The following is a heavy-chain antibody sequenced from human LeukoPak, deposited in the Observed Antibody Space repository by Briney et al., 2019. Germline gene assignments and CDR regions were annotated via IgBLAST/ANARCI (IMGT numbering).Heavy chain of an antibody. V-gene: IGHV1-18*04. D-gene: IGHD1-26*01. Sequence: ASVKVSCKASGYTFTNYGISWVRQAPGQGLEWMGWINAYNGCTNYSQKLQGRVTMTTDTSTSTAYMELRSLRSDDTAVCYCARRIYAATLALVCWGQGTLVTVSS. J-gene: IGHJ4*02. CDR1: GYTFTNYG. CDR3: ARRIYAATLALVC. CDR2: INAYNGCT.